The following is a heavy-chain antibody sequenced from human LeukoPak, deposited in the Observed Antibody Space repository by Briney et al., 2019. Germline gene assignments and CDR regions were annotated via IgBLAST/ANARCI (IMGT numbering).Heavy chain of an antibody. V-gene: IGHV3-53*01. CDR1: GFTVSSNY. J-gene: IGHJ4*02. D-gene: IGHD3-22*01. CDR2: IYSGGST. Sequence: GGSLRLSCAASGFTVSSNYMSWVRQAPGKGLEWVSVIYSGGSTYYADSVKGRFTISRDNSKSTLYLQMNSLRAEDTAVYYCAREVTYDSSVYFDYWGQGTLVTVSS. CDR3: AREVTYDSSVYFDY.